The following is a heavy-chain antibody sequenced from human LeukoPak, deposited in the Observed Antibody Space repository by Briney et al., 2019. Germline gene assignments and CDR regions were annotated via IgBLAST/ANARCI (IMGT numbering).Heavy chain of an antibody. CDR3: LSFGVVITHFDY. CDR2: ISYDGSNK. CDR1: GFTFSSYA. V-gene: IGHV3-30-3*01. D-gene: IGHD3-3*01. J-gene: IGHJ4*02. Sequence: PGRSLRPSCAASGFTFSSYAMHWVRQAPGKGLEWVAVISYDGSNKYYADSVKGRFTISRDNSKNTLYLQMNSLRAEDTAVYYCLSFGVVITHFDYWGQGTLVTVSS.